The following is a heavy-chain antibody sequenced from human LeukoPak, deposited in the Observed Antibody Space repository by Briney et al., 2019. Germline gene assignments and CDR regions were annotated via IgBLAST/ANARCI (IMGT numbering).Heavy chain of an antibody. CDR3: ANALGVPKPFDY. V-gene: IGHV3-23*01. J-gene: IGHJ4*02. CDR1: GFTFSNAW. D-gene: IGHD1-26*01. Sequence: GGSLRLSCAASGFTFSNAWMSWVRQAPGRGLEWVSTISGSGYRSYYADSVKGRFTISRDNSKSTLYLQMDSLRAEDTAIYYCANALGVPKPFDYWGQGTLVTVSS. CDR2: ISGSGYRS.